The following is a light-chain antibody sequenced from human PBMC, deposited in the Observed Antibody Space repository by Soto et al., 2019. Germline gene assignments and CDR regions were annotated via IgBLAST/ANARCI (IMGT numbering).Light chain of an antibody. CDR1: QSLVSSDGNTH. V-gene: IGKV2-30*01. CDR3: MQGIHWPLT. Sequence: DVVMTQSPLSLPVTLGQPASISCRSSQSLVSSDGNTHLIWFQERPGQSPRRLIYKVSNRDSGVPDRFSGSESGADVTLESSRGEAGDVGVYYFMQGIHWPLTFGKGNNVQI. CDR2: KVS. J-gene: IGKJ1*01.